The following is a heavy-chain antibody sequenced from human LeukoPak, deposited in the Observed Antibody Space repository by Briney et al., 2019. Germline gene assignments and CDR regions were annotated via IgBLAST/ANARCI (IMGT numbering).Heavy chain of an antibody. CDR2: FDPEDGET. V-gene: IGHV1-24*01. CDR3: ASGRGVIKQWLYY. D-gene: IGHD6-19*01. Sequence: PLASVEVSCKASGYTFTGYYMHWVRQAPGKGLEWMGGFDPEDGETIYAQKFQGRVTMTEDTSTDTAYMELSSLRSEDTAVYYCASGRGVIKQWLYYWGQGTLVTVTS. CDR1: GYTFTGYY. J-gene: IGHJ4*02.